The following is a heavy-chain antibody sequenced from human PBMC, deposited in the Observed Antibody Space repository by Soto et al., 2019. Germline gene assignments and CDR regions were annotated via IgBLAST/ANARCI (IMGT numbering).Heavy chain of an antibody. CDR2: VYYTGST. Sequence: SETLSLTCTVSGCSISTFYWSWIRQPPGKGLEWIGYVYYTGSTSYNPSLKRRVTFSADSSRGQFSLRLNSVTAADTAVYYCARTVLGPDLLADSFVDYYYYMDVWGQGTTVTVSS. CDR1: GCSISTFY. CDR3: ARTVLGPDLLADSFVDYYYYMDV. D-gene: IGHD3-9*01. V-gene: IGHV4-59*08. J-gene: IGHJ6*03.